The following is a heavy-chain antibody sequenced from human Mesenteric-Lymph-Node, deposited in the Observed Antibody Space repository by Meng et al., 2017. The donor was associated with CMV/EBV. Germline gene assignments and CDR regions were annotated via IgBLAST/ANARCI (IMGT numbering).Heavy chain of an antibody. CDR1: GGTFSSYT. J-gene: IGHJ6*02. CDR3: ARDRGYSSGWPYGMDV. V-gene: IGHV1-69*04. Sequence: SVKVSCKASGGTFSSYTISWVRQAPGQGLEWMGRIIPILGIANYAQKFQGRVTITADKSTSTAYMELSSLRSEDTAVYYCARDRGYSSGWPYGMDVWGQGTTVTVSS. D-gene: IGHD6-19*01. CDR2: IIPILGIA.